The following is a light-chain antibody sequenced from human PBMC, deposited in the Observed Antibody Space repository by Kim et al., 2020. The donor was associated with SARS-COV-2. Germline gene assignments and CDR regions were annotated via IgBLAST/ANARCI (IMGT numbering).Light chain of an antibody. V-gene: IGKV1-5*03. CDR1: QSISNW. CDR3: QQYNNYWT. J-gene: IGKJ1*01. Sequence: DIQMTQSPSTLSASVGDRVTITCRASQSISNWLAWYQQKPGKAPKLLIYKASTLESGVPSRFSGSGSGTEFTLTINSLQPDDFATYCYQQYNNYWTFGEGTKVDIK. CDR2: KAS.